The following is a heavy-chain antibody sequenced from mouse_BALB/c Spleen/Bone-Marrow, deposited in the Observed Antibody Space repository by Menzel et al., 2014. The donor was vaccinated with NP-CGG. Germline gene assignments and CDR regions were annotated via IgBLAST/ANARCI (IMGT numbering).Heavy chain of an antibody. CDR1: GYIFTSYW. Sequence: VQLQQSGAELVRPGASVKLSCKTSGYIFTSYWIHWVKQRSGQGLEWIARIYSGSGSTYYNEKFEGKATLTADKSSSTAYMQLSSLKSEGSAVYFCASGVTTGWFVYWGQGTLVTVSA. CDR2: IYSGSGST. D-gene: IGHD2-2*01. V-gene: IGHV1-76*01. CDR3: ASGVTTGWFVY. J-gene: IGHJ3*01.